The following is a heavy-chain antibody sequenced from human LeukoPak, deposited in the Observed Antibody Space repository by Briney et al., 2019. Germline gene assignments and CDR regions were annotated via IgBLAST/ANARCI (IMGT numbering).Heavy chain of an antibody. J-gene: IGHJ4*01. D-gene: IGHD6-19*01. CDR2: ISSSSTYI. V-gene: IGHV3-21*01. CDR3: VRGTYTSGCDY. Sequence: GGTLRLSCAASGFTFSSYSMNWVRQAPGKGLEWVSSISSSSTYIYYVDSVKGRFTISRDNAKNSLSLQMNSLRAEDTAVYYCVRGTYTSGCDYWGHGTLVTVSS. CDR1: GFTFSSYS.